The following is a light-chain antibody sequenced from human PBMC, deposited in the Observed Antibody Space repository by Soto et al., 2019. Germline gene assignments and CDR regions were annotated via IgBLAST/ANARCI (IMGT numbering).Light chain of an antibody. CDR2: AAS. CDR3: QHGYSTPLT. J-gene: IGKJ4*01. V-gene: IGKV1-39*01. Sequence: DIQMSQSPSSLSASVGDRVTXTCRASQSISTYLHWYQQKPGKAPNLLIYAASTLQSGVPSRFSGSGSGTDFTLTINSLQPEDFATYFCQHGYSTPLTFGGGTKV. CDR1: QSISTY.